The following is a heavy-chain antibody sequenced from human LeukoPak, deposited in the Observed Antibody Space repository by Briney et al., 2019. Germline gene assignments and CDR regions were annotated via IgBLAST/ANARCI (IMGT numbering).Heavy chain of an antibody. CDR2: IYTSGST. CDR3: AKQHYGDHDY. J-gene: IGHJ4*02. D-gene: IGHD4-17*01. Sequence: PSQTLSLTCTVSGGSISSGSYYWSWIRQPAGKGLEWLGRIYTSGSTNYNPSLKSRVTISIDTSKNQFSLKLRSVTAADTAVYYCAKQHYGDHDYWGQGTLVTVS. V-gene: IGHV4-61*02. CDR1: GGSISSGSYY.